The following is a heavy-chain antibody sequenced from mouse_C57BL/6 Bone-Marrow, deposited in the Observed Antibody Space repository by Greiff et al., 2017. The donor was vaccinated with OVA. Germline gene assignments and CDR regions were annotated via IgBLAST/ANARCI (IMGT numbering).Heavy chain of an antibody. D-gene: IGHD1-1*01. CDR2: IYPRSGNH. V-gene: IGHV1-81*01. CDR1: GYTFTSYG. Sequence: VQLQQSGAELARPGASVKLSCKASGYTFTSYGISWVKQRTGKGLEWIGEIYPRSGNHYYNEQFKGKATLTADKSSSTAYMELRSLTSEYSAVYFCASSTTVVAWWYFDVWGTGTTVTVSS. J-gene: IGHJ1*03. CDR3: ASSTTVVAWWYFDV.